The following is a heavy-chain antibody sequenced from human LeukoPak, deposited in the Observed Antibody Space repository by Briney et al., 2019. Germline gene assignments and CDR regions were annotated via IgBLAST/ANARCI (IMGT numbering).Heavy chain of an antibody. D-gene: IGHD2-15*01. V-gene: IGHV1-2*02. J-gene: IGHJ4*02. CDR3: ARATGYCSGGSCYSWYYFDY. CDR2: INPNSGGT. CDR1: GYTFTGYY. Sequence: ASVKVSCTASGYTFTGYYMHWVRHAPGQGLEWMGWINPNSGGTNYAQKFQGRVTMTRDTSISTAYMELSRLRSDDTAVYYCARATGYCSGGSCYSWYYFDYWGQGTLVTVSS.